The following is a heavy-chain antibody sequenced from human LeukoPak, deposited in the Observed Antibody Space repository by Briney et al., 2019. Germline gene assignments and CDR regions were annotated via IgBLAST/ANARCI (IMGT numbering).Heavy chain of an antibody. CDR1: GFTFSSYW. D-gene: IGHD4-17*01. CDR3: ARESGFYGDYGAFDI. Sequence: PGGSLRLSCAASGFTFSSYWMHWVRQAPGKGLVWVSRIYSDGSTTNYADSVKGRFTISRDNAKNTPYLQMNSLRAEDTAIYYCARESGFYGDYGAFDIWGQGTTVTVSS. V-gene: IGHV3-74*01. CDR2: IYSDGSTT. J-gene: IGHJ3*02.